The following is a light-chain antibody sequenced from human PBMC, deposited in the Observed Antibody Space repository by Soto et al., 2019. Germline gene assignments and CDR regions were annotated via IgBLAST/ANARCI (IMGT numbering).Light chain of an antibody. Sequence: EIVMTHSPATRCVAPGERAALSCWVSQSVSSNVACYQKPPRQAPRLIIYGASHRATSIPERFSGSGSATDFTPTISRLEPEDFAVYYCQQYSSSGTFGQGTKVDIK. CDR3: QQYSSSGT. CDR2: GAS. J-gene: IGKJ1*01. V-gene: IGKV3-20*01. CDR1: QSVSSN.